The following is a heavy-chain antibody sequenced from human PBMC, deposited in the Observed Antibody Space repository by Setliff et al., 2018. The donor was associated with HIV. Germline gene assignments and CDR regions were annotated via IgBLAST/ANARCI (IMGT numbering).Heavy chain of an antibody. J-gene: IGHJ4*02. Sequence: SETLSLTCTVSGDSVSSASYYWSWIRQPPGKGLEWIGYIYYGGRTYYSPSLKSRVTISVDTSKNQFSLSLTSVTAADTAVYYCARGVPLLPPHYWGQGTLVTVSS. D-gene: IGHD2-21*02. V-gene: IGHV4-61*01. CDR2: IYYGGRT. CDR1: GDSVSSASYY. CDR3: ARGVPLLPPHY.